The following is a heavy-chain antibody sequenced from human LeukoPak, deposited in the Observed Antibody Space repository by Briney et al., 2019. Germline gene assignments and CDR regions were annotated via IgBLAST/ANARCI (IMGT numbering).Heavy chain of an antibody. V-gene: IGHV3-15*01. J-gene: IGHJ4*02. CDR3: TTTYHTGIDY. CDR1: GFTFSNAW. CDR2: LKSKTDGGTT. Sequence: GGSLRLSCAASGFTFSNAWMSWVRQAPGKGLEWVGHLKSKTDGGTTDYSAPVKGRFTISRDDSKNTLYLQMSSLKTEDTAVYYCTTTYHTGIDYWGQGTLVTVSS. D-gene: IGHD1-14*01.